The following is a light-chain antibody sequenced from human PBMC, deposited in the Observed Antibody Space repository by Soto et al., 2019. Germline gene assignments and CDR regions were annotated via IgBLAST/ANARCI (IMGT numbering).Light chain of an antibody. J-gene: IGKJ1*01. CDR3: QQYGRSPWT. CDR1: QSVSSSY. Sequence: EIVLTLSPGTLSLSPGERATLSCRASQSVSSSYLAWYQQKPGQAPRLLIFDASSRATGISDRFSGSGSGTDFTLTISRLEPEDFAVYYCQQYGRSPWTFGQGTKVEVK. CDR2: DAS. V-gene: IGKV3-20*01.